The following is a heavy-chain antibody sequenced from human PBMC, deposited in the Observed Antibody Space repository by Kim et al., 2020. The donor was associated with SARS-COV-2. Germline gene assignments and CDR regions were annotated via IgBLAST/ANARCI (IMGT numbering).Heavy chain of an antibody. D-gene: IGHD2-2*01. J-gene: IGHJ3*01. Sequence: SETLSLTCTVSGASITSANYYWGWIRQQPGKGLEFIGYIYYSGAPYYSPSLKSRVTISRDTSTNTFSLRLPSVTAAATAVYDCAREIDVVGASAAFDFWG. V-gene: IGHV4-31*03. CDR3: AREIDVVGASAAFDF. CDR1: GASITSANYY. CDR2: IYYSGAP.